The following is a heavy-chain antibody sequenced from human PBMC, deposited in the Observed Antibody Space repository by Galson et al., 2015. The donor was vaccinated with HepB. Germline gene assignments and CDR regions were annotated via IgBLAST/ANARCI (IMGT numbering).Heavy chain of an antibody. CDR3: ARVPSTHYDFWSGLRNSQNWFDP. D-gene: IGHD3-3*01. Sequence: SVKVSCKASGYTFTSYGISWVRQAPGQGLEWMGWISAYNGNTNYAQKLQGRVTMTTDTSTSTAYMELRSLRSDDTAVYYCARVPSTHYDFWSGLRNSQNWFDPWGQGTLVTVSS. CDR1: GYTFTSYG. CDR2: ISAYNGNT. J-gene: IGHJ5*02. V-gene: IGHV1-18*01.